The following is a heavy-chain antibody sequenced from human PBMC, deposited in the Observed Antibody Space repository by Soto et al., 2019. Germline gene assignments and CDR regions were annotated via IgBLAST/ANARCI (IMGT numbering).Heavy chain of an antibody. Sequence: GGSLRLSCAASGFTFSSYWMSWVRQAPGKGLEWVANIKQDGSEKYYVDSVKGRFTISRDNAKNSLYLQMNSLRAEDTAVYYCARPITIFGVAQSMDVWGKGTTVTVSS. CDR3: ARPITIFGVAQSMDV. D-gene: IGHD3-3*01. CDR2: IKQDGSEK. V-gene: IGHV3-7*01. CDR1: GFTFSSYW. J-gene: IGHJ6*03.